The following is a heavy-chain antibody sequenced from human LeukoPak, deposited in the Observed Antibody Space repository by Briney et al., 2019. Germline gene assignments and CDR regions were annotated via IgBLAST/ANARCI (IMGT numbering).Heavy chain of an antibody. CDR1: GGSISSYY. J-gene: IGHJ5*02. V-gene: IGHV4-59*01. Sequence: PSETLSLTCTVSGGSISSYYWSWIRQPPGKGLEWIGYIYYSGSTNYNPSLKSRGTISVDTSKNQFSLKLSSVTAADTAVYYCARTSQLVRWFDPWGQGTLVTVSS. D-gene: IGHD6-6*01. CDR3: ARTSQLVRWFDP. CDR2: IYYSGST.